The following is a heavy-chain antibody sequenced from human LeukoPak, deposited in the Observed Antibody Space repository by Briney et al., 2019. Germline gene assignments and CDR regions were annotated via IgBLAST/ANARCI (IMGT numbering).Heavy chain of an antibody. CDR2: IRYDGSNK. CDR1: GFTFSSYG. Sequence: PGGSLRLSCAASGFTFSSYGMHWVRQAPGKGLEWVAFIRYDGSNKYYADSVKGRFTISRDNSKNTLYLQMNSLRAEDAAVYYCATVYDSSGYYYVFDYWGQGTLVTVSS. J-gene: IGHJ4*02. CDR3: ATVYDSSGYYYVFDY. V-gene: IGHV3-30*02. D-gene: IGHD3-22*01.